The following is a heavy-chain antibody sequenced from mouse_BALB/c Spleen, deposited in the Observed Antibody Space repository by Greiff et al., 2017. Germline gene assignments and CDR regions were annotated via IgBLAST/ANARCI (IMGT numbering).Heavy chain of an antibody. CDR3: ARGYRYDGFAY. J-gene: IGHJ3*01. V-gene: IGHV1S22*01. CDR2: IYPGSGST. D-gene: IGHD2-14*01. Sequence: LQQPGSELVRPGASVKLSCKASGYTFTSYWMHWVKQRPGQGLEWIGNIYPGSGSTNYDEKFKSKATLTVDTSSSTAYMQLSSLTSEDSAVYYCARGYRYDGFAYWGQGTLVTVSA. CDR1: GYTFTSYW.